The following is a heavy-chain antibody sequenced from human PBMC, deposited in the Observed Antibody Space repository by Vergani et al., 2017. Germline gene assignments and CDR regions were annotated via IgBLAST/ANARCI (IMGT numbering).Heavy chain of an antibody. D-gene: IGHD2-8*01. J-gene: IGHJ6*02. CDR3: ARDCTSGGCPDNYGMDV. CDR2: IGSSGPYI. V-gene: IGHV3-21*06. CDR1: GFTFSDSS. Sequence: VQLVESGGGLVKPGGSLRLPCAASGFTFSDSSMSWVRQVPGKGLEWVAFIGSSGPYINYADSVKGRFIISRDNTNNSLFLQLRSLRAEDAAVYYCARDCTSGGCPDNYGMDVWGQGATVTVSS.